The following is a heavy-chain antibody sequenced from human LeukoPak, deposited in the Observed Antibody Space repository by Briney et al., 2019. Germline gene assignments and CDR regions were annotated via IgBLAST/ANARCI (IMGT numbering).Heavy chain of an antibody. J-gene: IGHJ5*02. Sequence: GGSVKVSCKASGYTFTSYDINWVRQATGQGLEWMGWMNPNSGNTGYAQKFQGRVTMTRNTSISTAYMELSSLRSEDTAVYYCARARRSSSCYWFDPWGQGTLVTVSS. CDR3: ARARRSSSCYWFDP. V-gene: IGHV1-8*01. CDR2: MNPNSGNT. CDR1: GYTFTSYD. D-gene: IGHD6-13*01.